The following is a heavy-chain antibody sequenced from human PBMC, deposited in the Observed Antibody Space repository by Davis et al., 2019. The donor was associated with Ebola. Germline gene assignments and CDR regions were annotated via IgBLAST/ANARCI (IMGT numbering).Heavy chain of an antibody. D-gene: IGHD3-3*01. J-gene: IGHJ6*02. CDR1: GYTFTGYY. V-gene: IGHV1/OR15-3*02. Sequence: AASVKVSCKASGYTFTGYYMHWVRQAPGQRLEWMGWINAGNGNTKYSQKFQGRVTITRDTSASTAYMELSSLRSEDTAVYYCAIDTEVVIIDYGMDVWGQGTTVTVSS. CDR3: AIDTEVVIIDYGMDV. CDR2: INAGNGNT.